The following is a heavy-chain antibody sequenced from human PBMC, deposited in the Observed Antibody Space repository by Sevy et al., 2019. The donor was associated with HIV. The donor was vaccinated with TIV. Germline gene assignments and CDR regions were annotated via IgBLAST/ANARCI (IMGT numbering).Heavy chain of an antibody. CDR1: GFSFSNNA. CDR2: IDSGGLT. CDR3: ATGDTAMITDLDY. V-gene: IGHV3-23*01. D-gene: IGHD5-18*01. Sequence: GGSLRLSCGASGFSFSNNAMNWVRQAPGKGPEWVSGIDSGGLTYYADSVKGRFTISRDNSMEMLFLQMNSLRPDVTAVYYCATGDTAMITDLDYWGQGTLVTVSS. J-gene: IGHJ4*02.